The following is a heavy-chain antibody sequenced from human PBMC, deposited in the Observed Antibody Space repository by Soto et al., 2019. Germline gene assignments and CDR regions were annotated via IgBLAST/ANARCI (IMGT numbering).Heavy chain of an antibody. V-gene: IGHV3-33*01. D-gene: IGHD6-13*01. J-gene: IGHJ4*02. Sequence: PGGSLRLSCTASGFTFSSYGMHWVRQAPGKGLEWVAVIWYDGSNKYYADSVKGRFTISRDNSKNTLYLQMNSLRAEDTAVYYCARGGSSSWYFYYFDYWGQGTLVTVSS. CDR3: ARGGSSSWYFYYFDY. CDR1: GFTFSSYG. CDR2: IWYDGSNK.